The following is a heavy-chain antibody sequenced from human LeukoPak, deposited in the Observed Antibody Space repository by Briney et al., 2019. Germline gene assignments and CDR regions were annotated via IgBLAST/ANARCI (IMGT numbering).Heavy chain of an antibody. V-gene: IGHV3-7*01. J-gene: IGHJ4*02. Sequence: RPGGSLRLSCAASGFTFSIYWMTWVRQAPGKGLEWVANIKQDGSEKYYVDSVKGRFTISRDNAKNSLYLQMNSLRAEDTAVYYCARGSPYFYGTDLDYWGQGTLVTVSS. CDR3: ARGSPYFYGTDLDY. D-gene: IGHD3-10*01. CDR2: IKQDGSEK. CDR1: GFTFSIYW.